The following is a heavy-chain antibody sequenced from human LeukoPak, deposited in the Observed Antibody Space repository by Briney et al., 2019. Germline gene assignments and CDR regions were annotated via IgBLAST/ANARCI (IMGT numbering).Heavy chain of an antibody. J-gene: IGHJ6*03. CDR2: ISWNSGSI. D-gene: IGHD3-10*01. CDR1: GFTFDDYA. CDR3: AKAQRYGSYYYYMDV. Sequence: GGSLRLPCAASGFTFDDYAMHWVRQAPGKGLEWVSGISWNSGSIGYADSVKGRFTISRDNAKNSLYLQMNSLRAEDTALYYCAKAQRYGSYYYYMDVWGKGTTVTVSS. V-gene: IGHV3-9*01.